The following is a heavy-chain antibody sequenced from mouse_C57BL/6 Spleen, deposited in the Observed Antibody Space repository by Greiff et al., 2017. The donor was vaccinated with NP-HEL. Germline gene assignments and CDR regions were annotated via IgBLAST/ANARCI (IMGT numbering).Heavy chain of an antibody. CDR3: TRGIGGSIDY. Sequence: QVQLQQSGAELVRPGASVTLSCKASGYTFTDYEMHWVKQTPVHGLEWIGAIDPETGGTAYNQKFKGKAILTADKSSSTAYMELRSLTSEDSAVYYCTRGIGGSIDYWGQGTTLTVSS. CDR2: IDPETGGT. CDR1: GYTFTDYE. D-gene: IGHD1-1*01. V-gene: IGHV1-15*01. J-gene: IGHJ2*01.